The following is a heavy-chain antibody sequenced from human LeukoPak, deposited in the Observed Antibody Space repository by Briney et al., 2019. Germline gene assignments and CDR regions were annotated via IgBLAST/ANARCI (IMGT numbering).Heavy chain of an antibody. D-gene: IGHD6-25*01. Sequence: GGSLRLSCAASGFTFSSYDMSWVRQAPGKGLDWVSTISGSGGSIYYADSVKGRFTISRDNSKNTLYLQMNSLRAEDTAIYYCSKSGYYYYYMNVWGKGTTVTISS. CDR2: ISGSGGSI. V-gene: IGHV3-23*01. CDR1: GFTFSSYD. CDR3: SKSGYYYYYMNV. J-gene: IGHJ6*03.